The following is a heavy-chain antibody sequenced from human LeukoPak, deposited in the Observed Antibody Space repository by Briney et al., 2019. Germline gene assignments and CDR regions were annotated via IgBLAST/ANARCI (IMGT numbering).Heavy chain of an antibody. Sequence: SVKVSCEASGFTFTSSAVQWVRRARGQRLEWIGWIVVGSGNTNYAQKFQERVTITRDMSTSTAYMELSSLRSEDTAVYYCAAATRSGSYYHGPYGMDVWGKETTVTVSS. CDR1: GFTFTSSA. D-gene: IGHD3-10*01. CDR3: AAATRSGSYYHGPYGMDV. J-gene: IGHJ6*04. V-gene: IGHV1-58*01. CDR2: IVVGSGNT.